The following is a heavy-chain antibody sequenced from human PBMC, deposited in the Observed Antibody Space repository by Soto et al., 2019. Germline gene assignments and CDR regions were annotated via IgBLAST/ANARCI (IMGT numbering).Heavy chain of an antibody. CDR1: GCTFSSFA. CDR3: ATAPIESYYYGSGKSLSVDYYGMDV. D-gene: IGHD3-10*01. V-gene: IGHV1-69*13. Sequence: SVKVSCKASGCTFSSFAISWVRQAPGQGLEWMGGIIPIFGTANYAQKLQGRVTITADESTSTAYMELSSLRSEDTAVYYCATAPIESYYYGSGKSLSVDYYGMDVWGQGTTVTVSS. CDR2: IIPIFGTA. J-gene: IGHJ6*02.